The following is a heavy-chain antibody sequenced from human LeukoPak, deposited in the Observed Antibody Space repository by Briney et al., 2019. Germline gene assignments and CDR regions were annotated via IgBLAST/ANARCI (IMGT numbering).Heavy chain of an antibody. CDR1: GYTFTSSA. D-gene: IGHD2-2*01. J-gene: IGHJ4*02. CDR3: ALQYCSSASCYWALEY. CDR2: INAGNGNT. Sequence: GASVTVSCKASGYTFTSSAVHWVRQAPGQRLEWMGWINAGNGNTKYSQKFQGRVTITRDTSASTAYMELSSLRSEDTAVYYCALQYCSSASCYWALEYWGQGTLVTVSS. V-gene: IGHV1-3*01.